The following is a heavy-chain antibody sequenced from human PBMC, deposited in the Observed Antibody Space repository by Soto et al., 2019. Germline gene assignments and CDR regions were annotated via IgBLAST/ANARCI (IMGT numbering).Heavy chain of an antibody. D-gene: IGHD3-10*01. CDR3: ARRRGNYPITEFLQY. CDR2: INPNNGGT. Sequence: QVQLVQSGAEVKRPGASVKVSCETSGYTFIGYYVHWVRQVPGQGLEWMGWINPNNGGTKYAQRFQGRLTMTRDTSIITAYMELSRLTSDDTAVYYCARRRGNYPITEFLQYWGQGTLITVSS. V-gene: IGHV1-2*02. CDR1: GYTFIGYY. J-gene: IGHJ1*01.